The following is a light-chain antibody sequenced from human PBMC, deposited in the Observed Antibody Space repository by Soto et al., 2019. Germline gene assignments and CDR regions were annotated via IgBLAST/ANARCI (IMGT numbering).Light chain of an antibody. CDR3: QSYDSSLGVV. Sequence: QAVVTQPPSVSGAPGQRVTISCTGNSSNIGAGFGVHWYQQLPGAVPKLLIYTYTKRPSGVPDRFSGSKSGTSASLAITGLQAEDESDYYCQSYDSSLGVVFGGGTKLTVL. CDR1: SSNIGAGFG. V-gene: IGLV1-40*01. J-gene: IGLJ2*01. CDR2: TYT.